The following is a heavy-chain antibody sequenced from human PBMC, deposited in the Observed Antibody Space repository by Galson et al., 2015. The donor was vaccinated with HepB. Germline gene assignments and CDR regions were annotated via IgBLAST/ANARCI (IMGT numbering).Heavy chain of an antibody. CDR1: GYTFTSYG. CDR2: ISAYNGNT. V-gene: IGHV1-18*04. Sequence: SVKVSCKASGYTFTSYGISWVRQAPGQGLEWMGWISAYNGNTNYAQKLQGRVTMTTDTSTSTAYMELRSLRSDDTAVYYCARDAYSSSWYYFDYWGQGTLVTVSS. D-gene: IGHD6-13*01. CDR3: ARDAYSSSWYYFDY. J-gene: IGHJ4*02.